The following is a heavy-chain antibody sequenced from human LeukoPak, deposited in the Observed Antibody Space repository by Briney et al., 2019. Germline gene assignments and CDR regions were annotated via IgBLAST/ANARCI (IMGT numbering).Heavy chain of an antibody. CDR2: IYTSGST. Sequence: PSQTLSLTCTVSGGSISSGSYYWSWIRQPAGKGLEWIGRIYTSGSTNYNPSLKSRVTISVDTSKNQFSLKLSSVTAADTAVYYCARRLVVVPAEFDYWGQGTLVTVSS. J-gene: IGHJ4*02. CDR1: GGSISSGSYY. D-gene: IGHD2-2*01. CDR3: ARRLVVVPAEFDY. V-gene: IGHV4-61*02.